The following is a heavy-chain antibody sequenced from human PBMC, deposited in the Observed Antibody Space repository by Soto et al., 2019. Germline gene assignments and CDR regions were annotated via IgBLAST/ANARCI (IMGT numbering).Heavy chain of an antibody. CDR1: GFTFSSYG. V-gene: IGHV3-30*18. J-gene: IGHJ3*02. Sequence: GGSLRLSCAASGFTFSSYGMHWVRQAPGKGLEWVAVISYDGSNKYYADSVKGRFTISRDNSKNTLYLQMNSLRAEDTAVYYCANFGVRDDAFDIWGQGTMVTVSS. CDR2: ISYDGSNK. D-gene: IGHD3-10*01. CDR3: ANFGVRDDAFDI.